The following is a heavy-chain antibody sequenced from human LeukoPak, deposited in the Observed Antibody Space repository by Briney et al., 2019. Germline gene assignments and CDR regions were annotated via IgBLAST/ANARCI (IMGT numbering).Heavy chain of an antibody. V-gene: IGHV1-18*01. J-gene: IGHJ5*02. CDR3: ARRRGYCSGGSCRFDP. CDR1: GYTFTSYG. CDR2: ISAYNGNT. Sequence: ASVKVSCTASGYTFTSYGISWVRQAPGQGLEWMGWISAYNGNTNYAQKHQGRVTMTTDTSTSTSYMELRSLRSDDTAVYYCARRRGYCSGGSCRFDPWGQGTLVTVSS. D-gene: IGHD2-15*01.